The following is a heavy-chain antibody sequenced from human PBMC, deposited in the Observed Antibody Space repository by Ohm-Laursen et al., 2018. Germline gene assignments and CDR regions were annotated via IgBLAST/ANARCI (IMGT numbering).Heavy chain of an antibody. J-gene: IGHJ3*01. V-gene: IGHV4-39*01. CDR2: IYYSGST. Sequence: SETLSLTCSVSGGSISSSSYCWGWIRQPPGKGLEWIGNIYYSGSTYYNPSLRSRVSISIHTSQNQLSLKLSSVTATDTAVYYCARAFWNGYNDAFDVWGQGTMVTVSS. CDR3: ARAFWNGYNDAFDV. CDR1: GGSISSSSYC. D-gene: IGHD3-3*01.